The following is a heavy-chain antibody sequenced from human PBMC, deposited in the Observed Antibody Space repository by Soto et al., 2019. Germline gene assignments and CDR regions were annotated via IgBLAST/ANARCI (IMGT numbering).Heavy chain of an antibody. D-gene: IGHD6-19*01. CDR3: AKGGSSGWFYFDF. CDR2: TPGSGGSA. V-gene: IGHV3-23*01. CDR1: GFTFGTYA. Sequence: GSLRLSCAASGFTFGTYAMNWVRQAPGKGLEWVSSTPGSGGSAYYADSVRGRFTISRDNSKNTVYLQLDSLRPEDSAIYYCAKGGSSGWFYFDFWGQGTQVTVSS. J-gene: IGHJ4*02.